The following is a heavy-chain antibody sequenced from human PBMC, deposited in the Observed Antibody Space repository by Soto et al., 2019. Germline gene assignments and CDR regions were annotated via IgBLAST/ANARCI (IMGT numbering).Heavy chain of an antibody. CDR3: ARAIRDQLLSDF. CDR2: MNPDSANT. D-gene: IGHD1-26*01. CDR1: GYTFTNYD. J-gene: IGHJ4*02. V-gene: IGHV1-8*01. Sequence: QVQLVQSGAEVKQPGASVKVSCRTSGYTFTNYDISWVRQATGQGLEWMGWMNPDSANTGYAQKFQSRVTMSRDTSINTAFMELNSLTSEDTAIYYCARAIRDQLLSDFWGQGSLVIVCS.